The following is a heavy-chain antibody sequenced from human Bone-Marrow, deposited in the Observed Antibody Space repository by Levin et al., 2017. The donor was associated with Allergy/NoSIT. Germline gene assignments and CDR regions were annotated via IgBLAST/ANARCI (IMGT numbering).Heavy chain of an antibody. V-gene: IGHV3-30*18. J-gene: IGHJ4*02. D-gene: IGHD1-26*01. CDR2: ISSDERNQ. CDR1: GFRFSTYG. Sequence: GGSLRLSCVAAGFRFSTYGMHWVRQSPVRGLEWVAAISSDERNQHYTDSVKGRFTISRGNSKNTLFLQMNSLTPDDTALYYCAKATYSGSYFADYWGQGTLVTVSS. CDR3: AKATYSGSYFADY.